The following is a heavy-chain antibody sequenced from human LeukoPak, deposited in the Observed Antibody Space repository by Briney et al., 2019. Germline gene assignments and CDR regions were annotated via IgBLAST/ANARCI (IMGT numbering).Heavy chain of an antibody. J-gene: IGHJ1*01. D-gene: IGHD3-9*01. V-gene: IGHV1-18*04. CDR1: GYTFTSYG. CDR2: ISAYNGNT. Sequence: ASVKVSCKASGYTFTSYGISWVRQAPGQGLEWMGWISAYNGNTNYAQKLQGRATMTTDTSTSTAYMELRSLRSDDTAVYYCAREDILTGYSSAEYFQHWGQGTLVTVSS. CDR3: AREDILTGYSSAEYFQH.